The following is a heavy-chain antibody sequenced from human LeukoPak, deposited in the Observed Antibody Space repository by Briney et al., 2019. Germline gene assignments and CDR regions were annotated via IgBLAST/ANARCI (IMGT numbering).Heavy chain of an antibody. D-gene: IGHD2-15*01. J-gene: IGHJ4*02. CDR1: GGSFSGYY. V-gene: IGHV4-34*01. CDR2: INHSGST. Sequence: KTAETLSLTCAAYGGSFSGYYWSWIRQPPGKGLEWIWEINHSGSTNYNPSLKSRVTISVDTSKNQFSLKLSAVTAADTAVYYCARLCSGGSCYYGYFDYWGQGTLVTVSS. CDR3: ARLCSGGSCYYGYFDY.